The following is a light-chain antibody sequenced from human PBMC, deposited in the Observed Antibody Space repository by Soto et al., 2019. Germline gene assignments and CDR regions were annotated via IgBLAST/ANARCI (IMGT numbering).Light chain of an antibody. V-gene: IGLV3-1*01. J-gene: IGLJ2*01. CDR3: QAWDIRV. Sequence: SYELTQPPSVSVSPGQTASIACSGDNLGDKFACWYQQRPGQSPVLVIYQDNKRPSGIPERFSGSNSGNTATLTISGTQAIDEADYFCQAWDIRVFGGGTKLTVL. CDR1: NLGDKF. CDR2: QDN.